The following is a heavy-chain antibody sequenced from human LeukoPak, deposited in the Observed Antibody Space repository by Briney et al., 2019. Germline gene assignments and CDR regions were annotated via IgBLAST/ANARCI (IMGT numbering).Heavy chain of an antibody. J-gene: IGHJ3*02. CDR3: ARTQGTVTIDI. Sequence: GESLRISCKGSGYSFTSYWISWVRQLPGKGLEWVGRIDPSDSYTNYSPSFQGHVTISADKSISTAYLQWSRLKASDTAMYYCARTQGTVTIDIWGQGTMVTVSS. CDR2: IDPSDSYT. D-gene: IGHD4-17*01. V-gene: IGHV5-10-1*01. CDR1: GYSFTSYW.